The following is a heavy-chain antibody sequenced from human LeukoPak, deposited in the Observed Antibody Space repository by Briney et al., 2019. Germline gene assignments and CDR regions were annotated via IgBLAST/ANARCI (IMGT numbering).Heavy chain of an antibody. Sequence: SETVSLTCTVSGGSTSSSNYYWGWIRQPPGEGLEWLGSMYYAGSAYYNPSLRSRVTISVDTSKNQFSLKLSSVTAADTAVYYCARPPSIHYYYYYMDVWGKGTTVTVSS. V-gene: IGHV4-39*01. CDR1: GGSTSSSNYY. CDR2: MYYAGSA. D-gene: IGHD2-2*01. J-gene: IGHJ6*03. CDR3: ARPPSIHYYYYYMDV.